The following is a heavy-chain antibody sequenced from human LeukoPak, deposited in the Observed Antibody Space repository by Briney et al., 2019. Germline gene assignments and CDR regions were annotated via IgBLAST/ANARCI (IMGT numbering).Heavy chain of an antibody. V-gene: IGHV1-2*02. CDR1: GYTFTGYY. D-gene: IGHD1-26*01. J-gene: IGHJ4*02. CDR3: ARAIFGGSYGPSGY. CDR2: INPNSGGT. Sequence: ASVKVSCKASGYTFTGYYMHWVRQAPGQGLEWMGWINPNSGGTNYAQKFQGRVTMTRDTSISTAYMELSRLRSDDTAVYYCARAIFGGSYGPSGYWGQGTLVTVSS.